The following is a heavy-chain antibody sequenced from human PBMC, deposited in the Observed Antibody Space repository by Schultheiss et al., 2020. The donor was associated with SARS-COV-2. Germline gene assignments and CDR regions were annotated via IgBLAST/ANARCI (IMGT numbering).Heavy chain of an antibody. CDR3: AKDLPLLWFGESYYYYYGMDV. CDR1: GFTFSSYA. J-gene: IGHJ6*02. D-gene: IGHD3-10*01. V-gene: IGHV3-23*01. Sequence: GGSLRLSCAASGFTFSSYAMHWVRQAPGKGLEWVSGISWNSGSIGYADSVKGRFTISRDNSKNTLYLQMNSLRAEDTAVYYCAKDLPLLWFGESYYYYYGMDVWGQGTTVTVSS. CDR2: ISWNSGSI.